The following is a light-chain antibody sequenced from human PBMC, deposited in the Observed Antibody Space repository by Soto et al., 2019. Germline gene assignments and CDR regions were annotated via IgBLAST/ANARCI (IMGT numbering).Light chain of an antibody. V-gene: IGLV2-14*01. J-gene: IGLJ1*01. CDR1: SRDVGGYNY. CDR3: NSYTSSSTHYV. CDR2: EVR. Sequence: QSALTQPASVSASPGQSITISCTGTSRDVGGYNYVSWYQQHPGKAPKLIIFEVRNRPSGVSNRFAGSKSGNTASLTISVLQAEDESDYYCNSYTSSSTHYVFGPGTKLTVL.